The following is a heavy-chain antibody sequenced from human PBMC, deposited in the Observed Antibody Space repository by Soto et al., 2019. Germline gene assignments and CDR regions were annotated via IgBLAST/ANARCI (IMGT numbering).Heavy chain of an antibody. Sequence: SETLSLTCAVYGGSFSGYYWSWIRQPPGKGLEWIGEINHSGSTNYNPSLKSRVTISRDMSKNQFSLNLNSVTAADTAVYYCARHSRISISGVVIVDWFDPWGQGTLVPVSS. CDR3: ARHSRISISGVVIVDWFDP. D-gene: IGHD3-3*01. CDR1: GGSFSGYY. J-gene: IGHJ5*02. CDR2: INHSGST. V-gene: IGHV4-34*01.